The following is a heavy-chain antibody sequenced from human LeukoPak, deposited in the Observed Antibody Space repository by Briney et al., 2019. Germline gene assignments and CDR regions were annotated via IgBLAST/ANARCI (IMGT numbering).Heavy chain of an antibody. J-gene: IGHJ4*02. CDR2: IGIRGDT. CDR3: ARGGIQVSGIDEFDY. D-gene: IGHD6-19*01. Sequence: GGSLRLSCAASGFTFIDYDMPWVRHVIGKGLEWVSAIGIRGDTHYSGSVKGRFTISRENAESSLYLQMNSLRAEDTAVYYCARGGIQVSGIDEFDYWGQGTVVTVSS. V-gene: IGHV3-13*01. CDR1: GFTFIDYD.